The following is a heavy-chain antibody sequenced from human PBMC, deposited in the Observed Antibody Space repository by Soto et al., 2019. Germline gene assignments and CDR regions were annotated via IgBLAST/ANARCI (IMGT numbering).Heavy chain of an antibody. CDR1: GGSINSYW. J-gene: IGHJ4*02. V-gene: IGHV4-4*07. CDR2: VYSSGTP. CDR3: ARDIGSFAYGEGY. Sequence: SETLSLNCSVSGGSINSYWWSWIRHSAGKGLEWIGRVYSSGTPDYNPSLNSRATMSVETSKNQFSLKLSSVTAADTAVYYCARDIGSFAYGEGYWGQGIQVTVS. D-gene: IGHD3-10*01.